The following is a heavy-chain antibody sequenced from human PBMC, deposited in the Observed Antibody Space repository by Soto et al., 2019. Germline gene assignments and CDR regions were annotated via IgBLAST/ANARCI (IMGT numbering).Heavy chain of an antibody. Sequence: VQLVESGGGVVQPGRSLRLSCAANKFTFSDCAMQWVRQAPGKGLEWVAVVSHDGRNTHYADSVKGRFTISRDSSKNTVSLEMTSLRAEDTSVYYCAKGGRQWLVTSDFNYWGQGALVTVSS. CDR1: KFTFSDCA. CDR2: VSHDGRNT. J-gene: IGHJ4*02. CDR3: AKGGRQWLVTSDFNY. D-gene: IGHD6-19*01. V-gene: IGHV3-30*18.